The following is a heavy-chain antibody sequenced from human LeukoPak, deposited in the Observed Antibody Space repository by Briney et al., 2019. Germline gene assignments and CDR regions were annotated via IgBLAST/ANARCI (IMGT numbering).Heavy chain of an antibody. CDR3: ASQPIAARGYYYYYMDV. CDR1: GYTFTSYY. J-gene: IGHJ6*03. D-gene: IGHD6-6*01. CDR2: INPSGGST. V-gene: IGHV1-46*01. Sequence: ASVKVSCKASGYTFTSYYMHWVRQAPGQGLEWMGIINPSGGSTSYAQKFQGRVTMTRDTSTSTVYMELSSLRSEDTAVYYCASQPIAARGYYYYYMDVWGKGTTVTVSS.